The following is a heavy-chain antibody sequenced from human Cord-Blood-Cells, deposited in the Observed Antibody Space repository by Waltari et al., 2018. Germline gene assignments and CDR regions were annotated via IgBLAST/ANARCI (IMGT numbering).Heavy chain of an antibody. CDR3: ARQEIALVQGVIIDY. CDR1: GGSISSSSYY. Sequence: QLQLQESGPGLVKPSETLSLTCTVSGGSISSSSYYWGWIRQPPGKGLEWIGSSYYSGSTYYNPSLKSRVTISVDTSKNQFSLKLSSVTAADTAVYYCARQEIALVQGVIIDYWGQGTLVTVSS. D-gene: IGHD3-10*01. CDR2: SYYSGST. J-gene: IGHJ4*02. V-gene: IGHV4-39*01.